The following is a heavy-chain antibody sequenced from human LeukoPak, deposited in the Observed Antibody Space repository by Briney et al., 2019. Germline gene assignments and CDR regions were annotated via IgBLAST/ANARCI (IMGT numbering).Heavy chain of an antibody. CDR3: ARDSFETDIDY. V-gene: IGHV3-7*01. J-gene: IGHJ4*02. D-gene: IGHD1-14*01. Sequence: GGSLRLSCAASGFTFSRYWMSWVRQAPGKGLEWVANIKGDGSEQYYPDSVKGRFTISRDNVKNSLYLQINSLRAEDTAVYYCARDSFETDIDYWGQGTLVTVSS. CDR2: IKGDGSEQ. CDR1: GFTFSRYW.